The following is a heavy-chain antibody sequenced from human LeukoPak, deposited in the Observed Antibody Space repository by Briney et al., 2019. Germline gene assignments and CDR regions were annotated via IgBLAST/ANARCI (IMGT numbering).Heavy chain of an antibody. CDR1: GYSFTSYW. CDR3: AIQGSSIAVTVDY. CDR2: IYPGDSDT. V-gene: IGHV5-51*01. D-gene: IGHD6-19*01. Sequence: GESLKISCKGSGYSFTSYWIGWVRQMPGKGLEWMGIIYPGDSDTRYSPSFQGQVTISADKPISTAYLQWSSLKASDTAMYYCAIQGSSIAVTVDYWGQGTLVTVSS. J-gene: IGHJ4*02.